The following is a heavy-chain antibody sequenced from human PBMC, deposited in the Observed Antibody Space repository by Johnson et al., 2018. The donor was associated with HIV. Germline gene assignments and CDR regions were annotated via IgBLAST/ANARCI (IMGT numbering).Heavy chain of an antibody. CDR1: GFTFAHYA. D-gene: IGHD2-15*01. J-gene: IGHJ3*02. Sequence: EVHLVESGGGLVQPGRSLRLSCEASGFTFAHYAMHWVRQAPGKGLEWVSSISWNSGSIGYADSVRGRFTISRDTSKNTLSVQMNGLRAEDSAVYYCATGSLVVVGADGLLQLHDAFDIWGRGTKVTVSS. CDR3: ATGSLVVVGADGLLQLHDAFDI. CDR2: ISWNSGSI. V-gene: IGHV3-9*01.